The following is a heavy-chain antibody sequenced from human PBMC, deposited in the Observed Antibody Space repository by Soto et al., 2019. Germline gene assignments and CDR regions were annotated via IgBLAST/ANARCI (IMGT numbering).Heavy chain of an antibody. CDR3: ARLPYSSSSYVDY. J-gene: IGHJ4*02. V-gene: IGHV4-39*01. D-gene: IGHD6-6*01. CDR2: IYYSGST. Sequence: PSEPLSLTCTVSGGSISSSNYYWGWIRQPPGKGLEWIGSIYYSGSTYYNPSLKSRVTISVDTSKNQFSLKLTSVTAPDTAVYYCARLPYSSSSYVDYWGQGTLVTVSS. CDR1: GGSISSSNYY.